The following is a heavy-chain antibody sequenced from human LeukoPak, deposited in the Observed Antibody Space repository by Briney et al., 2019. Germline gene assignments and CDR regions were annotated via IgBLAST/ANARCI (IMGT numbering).Heavy chain of an antibody. CDR1: GFTFRYYS. V-gene: IGHV3-21*01. J-gene: IGHJ4*02. CDR3: AREWGYCSGGSCPPDHFDY. D-gene: IGHD2-15*01. Sequence: GGSLRLSCGASGFTFRYYSMNWVRQAPGKGLEWVSSISSNSNNIYYADSVKGRFTISRDNAKNSLYLQMSSLRAEDTAVYYCAREWGYCSGGSCPPDHFDYWGQGTLVTVSS. CDR2: ISSNSNNI.